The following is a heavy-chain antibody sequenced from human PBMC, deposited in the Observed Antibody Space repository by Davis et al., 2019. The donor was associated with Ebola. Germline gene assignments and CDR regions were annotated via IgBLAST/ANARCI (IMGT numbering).Heavy chain of an antibody. CDR3: ARDLGGIQLQAVDDY. CDR2: IIPILGIA. CDR1: GYTFTSYG. V-gene: IGHV1-69*04. Sequence: SVKVSCKASGYTFTSYGISWVRQAPGQGLQWMGRIIPILGIANYAQKFQGRVTITADKSTSTAYMELSSLRSEDTAVYYCARDLGGIQLQAVDDYWGQGTLVTVSS. J-gene: IGHJ4*02. D-gene: IGHD5-18*01.